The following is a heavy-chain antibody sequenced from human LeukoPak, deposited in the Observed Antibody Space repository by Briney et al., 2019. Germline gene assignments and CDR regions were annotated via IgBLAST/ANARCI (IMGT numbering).Heavy chain of an antibody. D-gene: IGHD5-18*01. CDR2: IYHSGST. Sequence: SETLSLTCTVSGYSISSGYYWGWIRQPPGKGLEWIGSIYHSGSTYYNPSLKSRVTISVDTSKNQFSLKLSSVTAADTAVYYCAREDTAMVRGIDYWGQGTLVTVSS. V-gene: IGHV4-38-2*02. J-gene: IGHJ4*02. CDR3: AREDTAMVRGIDY. CDR1: GYSISSGYY.